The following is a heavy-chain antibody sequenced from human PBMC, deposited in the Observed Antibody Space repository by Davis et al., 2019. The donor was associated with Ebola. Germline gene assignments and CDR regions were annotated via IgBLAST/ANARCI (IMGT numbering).Heavy chain of an antibody. J-gene: IGHJ6*02. CDR2: ISSSGSTI. V-gene: IGHV3-11*01. CDR3: ARGGLTRGYCSGGSCYSGVRSDYYYGMDV. Sequence: GGSLRLSCAASGFTFSDYYMSWIRQAPGKGLEWVSYISSSGSTIYYADSVKGRFTISRDNSKNSLYLQMNSLRAEDTAVYYCARGGLTRGYCSGGSCYSGVRSDYYYGMDVWGQGTTVTVSS. D-gene: IGHD2-15*01. CDR1: GFTFSDYY.